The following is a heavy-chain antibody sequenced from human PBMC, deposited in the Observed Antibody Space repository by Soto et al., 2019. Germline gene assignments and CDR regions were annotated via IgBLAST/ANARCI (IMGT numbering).Heavy chain of an antibody. Sequence: EVQLEESGGAFVQPGGSLGLSCAASGITFSTFGINWVRQAPGKGLEWVSYISCDSRTIYYADSVQGRCTISRDNAKNSLYLQLNSLRAEDTAVYYCAIVRSSSINTFYYYIDLWGKGTPVTGFS. V-gene: IGHV3-48*01. J-gene: IGHJ6*03. CDR1: GITFSTFG. D-gene: IGHD6-19*01. CDR2: ISCDSRTI. CDR3: AIVRSSSINTFYYYIDL.